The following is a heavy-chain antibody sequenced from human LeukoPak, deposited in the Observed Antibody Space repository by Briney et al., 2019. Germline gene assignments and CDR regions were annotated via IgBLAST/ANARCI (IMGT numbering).Heavy chain of an antibody. CDR2: LYSGGST. D-gene: IGHD5-18*01. CDR1: GFSVSSKY. CDR3: ARVRIQLWFKGWFDP. Sequence: GGSLRLSCEASGFSVSSKYMIWVRQAPGMGLEWVSVLYSGGSTYYADSVKGRFTISRDNSKNTLYLQMNSLRAEDTAVYYCARVRIQLWFKGWFDPWGQGTLVTVSS. V-gene: IGHV3-53*01. J-gene: IGHJ5*02.